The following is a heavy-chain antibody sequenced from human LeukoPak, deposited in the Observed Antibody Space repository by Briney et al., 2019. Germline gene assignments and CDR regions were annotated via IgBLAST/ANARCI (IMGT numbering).Heavy chain of an antibody. D-gene: IGHD3-22*01. Sequence: SETLSLTCTVSGGSISSSSYYWGWIRQPPGKGLEWIGSIYYSGSTYYNPSLKSRVTISVDTSKNQFSLKLSSATAADTAVYYCARRYFYDSGGYYYYFDYWGQGTLVTVSS. CDR3: ARRYFYDSGGYYYYFDY. CDR2: IYYSGST. V-gene: IGHV4-39*01. J-gene: IGHJ4*02. CDR1: GGSISSSSYY.